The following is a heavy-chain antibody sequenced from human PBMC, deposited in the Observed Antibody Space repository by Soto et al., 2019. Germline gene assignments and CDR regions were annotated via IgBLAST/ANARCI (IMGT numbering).Heavy chain of an antibody. CDR1: GFTFSSYS. V-gene: IGHV3-21*01. Sequence: PGGSLRLSCAASGFTFSSYSMNWVRQAPGKGLEWVSSISSSSYIYYADSVKGRFTISRDNAKNSLYLQMNSLRAEDTAVYYCARAVPGSNWFDPWGQGTLVTVSS. CDR3: ARAVPGSNWFDP. CDR2: ISSSSYI. J-gene: IGHJ5*02. D-gene: IGHD3-10*01.